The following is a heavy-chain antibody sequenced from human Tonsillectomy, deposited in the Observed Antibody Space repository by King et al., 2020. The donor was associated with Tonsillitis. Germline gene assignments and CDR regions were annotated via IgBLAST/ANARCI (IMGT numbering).Heavy chain of an antibody. CDR2: ILPIFGVT. Sequence: QLVQSGAEVKKPGSSVKVSCKASGGTFSSYGISWVRQAPGQGLEWMVGILPIFGVTNYAQQFQGRVTLTADESTSTAYLELSSLRSEDTAVYYCARGSGIPAAWGLWGQGTLVTVSA. CDR3: ARGSGIPAAWGL. CDR1: GGTFSSYG. V-gene: IGHV1-69*01. D-gene: IGHD6-25*01. J-gene: IGHJ4*02.